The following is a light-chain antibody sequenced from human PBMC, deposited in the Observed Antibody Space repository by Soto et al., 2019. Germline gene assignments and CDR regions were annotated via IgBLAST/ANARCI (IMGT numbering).Light chain of an antibody. CDR3: QQYGGSIT. CDR1: QSVSSAY. V-gene: IGKV3-20*01. CDR2: GAS. Sequence: EIVLTQSPGTLSLSPGEGATLFCRASQSVSSAYLAWYQQKPGQAPRLLIYGASSRATGIPDRFSGSGSGTDFTLTISRLEPEDFAVYYCQQYGGSITFGQRTRLEIE. J-gene: IGKJ5*01.